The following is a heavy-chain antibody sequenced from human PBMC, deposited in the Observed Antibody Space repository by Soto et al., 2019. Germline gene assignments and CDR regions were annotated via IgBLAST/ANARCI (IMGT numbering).Heavy chain of an antibody. D-gene: IGHD3-16*01. CDR2: IYWDDDK. Sequence: QITLKESGPTLVQPTQTLTLTCSFSGFSLNTGGVGVAWIRQPPGKALEWLGIIYWDDDKHYSPSLKTRLTITKDTSKNQVVLTMTNMDPVDTATYYCGHSVVRFFMGAKYLDWLDPWGQGTLVTVSS. CDR3: GHSVVRFFMGAKYLDWLDP. V-gene: IGHV2-5*02. CDR1: GFSLNTGGVG. J-gene: IGHJ5*02.